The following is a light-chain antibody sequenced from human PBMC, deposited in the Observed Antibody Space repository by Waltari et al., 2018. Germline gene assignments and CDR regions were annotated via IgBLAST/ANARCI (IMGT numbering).Light chain of an antibody. CDR2: ATS. Sequence: DIQMTQSPSSLSASLGDRVTITCRASQGISNYFTWYQQKPGKVPRLLIYATSTLQSGVPSRFSGSGSGTDFTLTISSLQPDDVATYYCQKYNSAPSTFGPGTKVDIK. J-gene: IGKJ3*01. CDR3: QKYNSAPST. CDR1: QGISNY. V-gene: IGKV1-27*01.